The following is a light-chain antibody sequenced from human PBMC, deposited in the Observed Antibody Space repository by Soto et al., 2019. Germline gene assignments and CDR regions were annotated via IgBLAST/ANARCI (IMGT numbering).Light chain of an antibody. CDR3: QQYNSWPT. V-gene: IGKV3-15*01. CDR2: GAS. Sequence: ETVLTQSPATLSLSPGARPTPPCRASRSVTDYLAWYQQKPGQAPRXLIYGASTRATGIPGRFSGRGSGTDFTLTISSLVSEDFAVYYCQQYNSWPTFGPGTKVDIK. CDR1: RSVTDY. J-gene: IGKJ1*01.